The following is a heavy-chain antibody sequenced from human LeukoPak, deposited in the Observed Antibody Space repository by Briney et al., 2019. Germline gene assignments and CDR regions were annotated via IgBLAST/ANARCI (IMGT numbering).Heavy chain of an antibody. D-gene: IGHD1-1*01. J-gene: IGHJ4*02. Sequence: KSSETLSLTCAVYGGSFSGYYWSWIRQPPGKGLEWIGEINHSGNTNYNPSLKSRVTISVDTSKSQFSLKLSSVTAADTAVYYCTREGSEGYLFDYWGQGTLVTVSS. V-gene: IGHV4-34*01. CDR3: TREGSEGYLFDY. CDR2: INHSGNT. CDR1: GGSFSGYY.